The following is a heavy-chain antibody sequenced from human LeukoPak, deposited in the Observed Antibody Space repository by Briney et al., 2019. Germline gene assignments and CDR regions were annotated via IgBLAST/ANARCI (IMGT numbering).Heavy chain of an antibody. CDR2: ISWNSGSI. CDR1: GFTFDDYG. CDR3: ASLVRPDY. D-gene: IGHD6-6*01. J-gene: IGHJ4*02. Sequence: GGSVRLSCAASGFTFDDYGMHWVRQAPGKGLEWVSGISWNSGSIGYADSVKGRFTISRDNAKNSLYLQMNSLRAEDTALYYCASLVRPDYWGQGTLVTVSS. V-gene: IGHV3-9*01.